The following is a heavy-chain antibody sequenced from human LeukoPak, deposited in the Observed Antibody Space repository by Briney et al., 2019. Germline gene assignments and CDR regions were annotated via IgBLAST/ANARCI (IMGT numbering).Heavy chain of an antibody. J-gene: IGHJ4*02. Sequence: DSVKGRFTISRDNAKNSLYLQVDGLRAEDTAVYYCARRGDTPMIGDYWGQGTLVTVSS. D-gene: IGHD5-18*01. V-gene: IGHV3-48*01. CDR3: ARRGDTPMIGDY.